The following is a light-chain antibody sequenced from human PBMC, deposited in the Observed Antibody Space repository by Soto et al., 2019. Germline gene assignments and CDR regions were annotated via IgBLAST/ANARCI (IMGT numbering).Light chain of an antibody. CDR1: SSDVGGYNY. J-gene: IGLJ1*01. CDR2: DVS. V-gene: IGLV2-14*01. Sequence: QSALTQPASVSGSPGQSITISCTGTSSDVGGYNYVSWYQQHPAKALKLMIYDVSNRPSGVSNRFSGSKSGNTASLTISGLQAEHEADYYCSSYTSSSTLLYVFGTGTKVTVL. CDR3: SSYTSSSTLLYV.